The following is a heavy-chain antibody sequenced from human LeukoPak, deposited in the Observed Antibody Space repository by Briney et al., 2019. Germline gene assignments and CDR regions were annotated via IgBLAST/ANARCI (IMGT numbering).Heavy chain of an antibody. CDR1: EFIFSDYA. D-gene: IGHD6-19*01. J-gene: IGHJ4*02. CDR3: AKFEGATIPGWFNDY. V-gene: IGHV3-23*05. CDR2: IDKTTYPT. Sequence: PGGSLRLSCAASEFIFSDYAMGWVRQAPGKGLEWVSTIDKTTYPTFYADSVKGRFTIPRDNSKNTLYLQMNSLRTEDTAVYFCAKFEGATIPGWFNDYWGQGILVTVSS.